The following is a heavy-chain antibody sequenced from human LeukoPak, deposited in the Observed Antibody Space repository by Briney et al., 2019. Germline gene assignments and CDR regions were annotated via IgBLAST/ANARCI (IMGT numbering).Heavy chain of an antibody. CDR3: RSERYYGMDV. V-gene: IGHV4-34*01. CDR2: INHSGST. D-gene: IGHD1-1*01. J-gene: IGHJ6*02. CDR1: GGSFSGYY. Sequence: SETLSLTCAVYGGSFSGYYWSWIRQPPEKGLEWIGEINHSGSTNYNPSLKSRVTISVDTSKNQFSLKLSSVTAADTAVYYCRSERYYGMDVWGQGTTVTVSS.